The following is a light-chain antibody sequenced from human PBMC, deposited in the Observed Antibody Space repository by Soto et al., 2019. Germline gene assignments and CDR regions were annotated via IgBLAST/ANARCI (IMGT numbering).Light chain of an antibody. CDR1: SSDVGGYNY. CDR2: DVS. CDR3: SSYTSSSTLNWV. J-gene: IGLJ3*02. Sequence: QSALTQPASVSWSPGQSITLSCTGTSSDVGGYNYVSWYQQHPGKAPKLMIYDVSNRPSGVSNRFSGSKSGNTASLTISGLQAEDEADYYCSSYTSSSTLNWVFGGGTKLTVL. V-gene: IGLV2-14*01.